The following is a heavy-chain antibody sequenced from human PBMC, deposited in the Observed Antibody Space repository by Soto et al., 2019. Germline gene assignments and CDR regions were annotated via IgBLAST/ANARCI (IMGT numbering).Heavy chain of an antibody. CDR3: ARDRGPSSGYYPDWFEP. J-gene: IGHJ5*02. Sequence: QVQLVQSGAEVKKPGSSVKVSCKASGGTFSSYAITWVRQAPGQGLEWMGGIIPIFGTANYAQKFQARVTITEDESTSTAYMDLSSLRSEDTAVYYWARDRGPSSGYYPDWFEPWGQGTLVTVSS. V-gene: IGHV1-69*12. D-gene: IGHD3-22*01. CDR2: IIPIFGTA. CDR1: GGTFSSYA.